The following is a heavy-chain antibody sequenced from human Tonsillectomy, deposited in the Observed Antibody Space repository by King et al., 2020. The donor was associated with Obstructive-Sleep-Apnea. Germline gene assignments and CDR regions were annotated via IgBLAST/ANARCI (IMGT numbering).Heavy chain of an antibody. CDR2: IDWDDDK. CDR1: GFSLSASGMC. Sequence: VTLKESGPALVKPTQTLTLTCTFSGFSLSASGMCVSWIRQPPGKALEWLARIDWDDDKYYSPSLKTRLTISKDTSKNQVVLTMTNMDPVDTATYFGARTQHSRYAPPSYFDYWGQGSLVTVSS. CDR3: ARTQHSRYAPPSYFDY. J-gene: IGHJ4*02. V-gene: IGHV2-70*11. D-gene: IGHD4-11*01.